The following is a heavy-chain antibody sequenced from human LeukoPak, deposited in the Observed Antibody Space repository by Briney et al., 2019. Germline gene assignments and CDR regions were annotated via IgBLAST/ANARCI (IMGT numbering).Heavy chain of an antibody. CDR3: ARGGAYYYDSSGYYLDY. CDR2: IIPIFGTA. Sequence: SVKVSCKASGGTFSSYAISWVRQAPGQGLEWMGGIIPIFGTANYAQKFQGRVTITRDTSASTAYMELSSLRSEDTAVYYCARGGAYYYDSSGYYLDYWGQGTLVTVSS. D-gene: IGHD3-22*01. CDR1: GGTFSSYA. V-gene: IGHV1-69*05. J-gene: IGHJ4*02.